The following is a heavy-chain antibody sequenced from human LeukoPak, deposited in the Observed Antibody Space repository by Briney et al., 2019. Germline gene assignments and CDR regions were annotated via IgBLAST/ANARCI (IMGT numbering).Heavy chain of an antibody. V-gene: IGHV3-7*03. Sequence: PGGSLRLSCAASGFTFSNSWMSWVRQAPGKGLEWVANINQDGSDKYYVDSVKGRFTISRDNARNSLYLQMNSLRAEDTAVYYCAKVQIIAVAGRWFDYWGQGTLVTVSS. CDR1: GFTFSNSW. CDR2: INQDGSDK. D-gene: IGHD6-19*01. J-gene: IGHJ4*02. CDR3: AKVQIIAVAGRWFDY.